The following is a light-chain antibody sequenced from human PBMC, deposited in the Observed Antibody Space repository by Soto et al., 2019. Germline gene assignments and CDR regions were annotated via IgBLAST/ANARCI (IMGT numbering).Light chain of an antibody. CDR1: HRVSSN. CDR3: QQTYSTPYT. V-gene: IGKV1-39*01. Sequence: DILMTQSQSSLSSSVGDRVTITCRASHRVSSNVYWYHQRPGNAPTLLIFSASVLQTGVPSRFIGTGSGTEFTLTISSLQPEDLGTYYCQQTYSTPYTFGHGTTVVIK. J-gene: IGKJ2*01. CDR2: SAS.